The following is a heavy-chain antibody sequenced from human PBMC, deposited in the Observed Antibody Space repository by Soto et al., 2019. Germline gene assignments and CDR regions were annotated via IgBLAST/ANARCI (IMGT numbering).Heavy chain of an antibody. Sequence: QVQLQESGPGLVKPSQTLSLTCTVSGGSISSGGYYWSWIRQHPGKGLEWIGYIYYSGSTYYNPSLKSRVTISVDTSKNLFSLKLSSVTAADTAVYYCARDKGFLEWLSPYYYYGMDVWGQGTTVTVSS. CDR2: IYYSGST. J-gene: IGHJ6*02. CDR1: GGSISSGGYY. CDR3: ARDKGFLEWLSPYYYYGMDV. V-gene: IGHV4-31*03. D-gene: IGHD3-3*01.